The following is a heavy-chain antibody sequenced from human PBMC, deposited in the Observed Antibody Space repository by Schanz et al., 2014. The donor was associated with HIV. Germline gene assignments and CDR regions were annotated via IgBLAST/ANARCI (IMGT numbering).Heavy chain of an antibody. D-gene: IGHD6-25*01. J-gene: IGHJ4*02. V-gene: IGHV1-18*01. CDR1: GYIFITYG. CDR2: ISAYNGHT. Sequence: QVQLVQSGADVKKPGAAVNVSCKASGYIFITYGISWVRQAPGQGLEWLGWISAYNGHTTYAQKFQGRVTMTTDTSTSTAYMDLRSLRSDDTAVYYCARGESSAWPPPRDYWGQGTLVTVSS. CDR3: ARGESSAWPPPRDY.